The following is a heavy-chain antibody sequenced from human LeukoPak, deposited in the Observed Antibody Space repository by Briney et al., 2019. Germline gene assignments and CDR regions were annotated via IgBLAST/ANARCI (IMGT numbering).Heavy chain of an antibody. J-gene: IGHJ4*02. D-gene: IGHD6-13*01. V-gene: IGHV3-23*01. CDR3: AKDLRSLAAAGIDY. CDR2: ISGSGGST. CDR1: GFTFSSYA. Sequence: GGSLRLSCAAAGFTFSSYAMSWVRQAPGKGLEWVSAISGSGGSTYYADSVKGRFTVSRDNSKNTLYLQMNSLRAEDTAVYYCAKDLRSLAAAGIDYWGQGTLVTVSS.